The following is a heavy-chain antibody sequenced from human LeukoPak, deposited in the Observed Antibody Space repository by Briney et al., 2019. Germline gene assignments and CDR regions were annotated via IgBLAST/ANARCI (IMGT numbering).Heavy chain of an antibody. V-gene: IGHV5-51*01. CDR3: ASGYYDYVWGSYRSPTFDY. J-gene: IGHJ4*02. Sequence: GESLKISCKGSGYSFTTYWIAWVRQMPGKGLEWMGIIHPGDSDTRYSPSFQGQVTISADKSISTAYLQWSSLKASDTAMYYCASGYYDYVWGSYRSPTFDYWGQGTLVTVSS. D-gene: IGHD3-16*02. CDR1: GYSFTTYW. CDR2: IHPGDSDT.